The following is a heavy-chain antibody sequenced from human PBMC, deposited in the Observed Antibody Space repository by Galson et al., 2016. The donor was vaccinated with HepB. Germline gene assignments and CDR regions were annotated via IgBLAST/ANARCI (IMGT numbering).Heavy chain of an antibody. Sequence: SLRLSCAASGFTFSTYGMHWVRQAPGKGLEWVAVIWHDGSNKYYADSVKGRFTISRDSSTLYLQMNSLRAEDTAVYYCAGDRLASGNHLDYWGQGTLVTVSS. CDR3: AGDRLASGNHLDY. J-gene: IGHJ4*02. CDR1: GFTFSTYG. D-gene: IGHD4-23*01. CDR2: IWHDGSNK. V-gene: IGHV3-33*01.